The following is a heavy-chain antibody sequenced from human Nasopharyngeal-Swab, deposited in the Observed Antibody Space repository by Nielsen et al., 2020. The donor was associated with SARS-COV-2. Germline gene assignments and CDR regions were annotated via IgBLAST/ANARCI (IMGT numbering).Heavy chain of an antibody. D-gene: IGHD3-10*01. CDR2: ISASGGST. J-gene: IGHJ3*02. CDR3: AKDAVVRGDAFDI. Sequence: GGSLRLSCIASGFTFNIYAMAWVRRTPGRGLQWVSGISASGGSTYYTASVKGRFAVSRDNSRNTLYLQMHSLRVEDTALYYCAKDAVVRGDAFDIWGQGTMVTVSS. CDR1: GFTFNIYA. V-gene: IGHV3-23*01.